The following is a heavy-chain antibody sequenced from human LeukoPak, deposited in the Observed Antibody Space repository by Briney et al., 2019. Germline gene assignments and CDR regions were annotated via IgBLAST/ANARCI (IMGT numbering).Heavy chain of an antibody. CDR2: IYSGGRT. Sequence: GGSLRLSCAASGFTVSSNYMSWVRQAPGKGLEWVSVIYSGGRTYYADSVKGRFTISGDNSKNTLYLQMNRLSAEDTAVYYCAKDLTIQYYYDSSGYRALDYWGQGTLVTVSS. D-gene: IGHD3-22*01. J-gene: IGHJ4*02. CDR1: GFTVSSNY. V-gene: IGHV3-53*01. CDR3: AKDLTIQYYYDSSGYRALDY.